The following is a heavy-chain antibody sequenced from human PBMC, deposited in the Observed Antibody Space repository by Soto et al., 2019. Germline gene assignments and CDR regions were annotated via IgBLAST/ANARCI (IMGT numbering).Heavy chain of an antibody. Sequence: EVQLVESGGGLVKPGGSLRLSCAASGFTFSNTWMNWVRLAPGKGLEWVGLTTSRSSGGTTDYAEPVKGRFTISRDDSKYTVYLQMNSLKIEDTGVYFCTTQGGRWELPSGGQGTLVNVSS. D-gene: IGHD1-26*01. V-gene: IGHV3-15*07. CDR1: GFTFSNTW. J-gene: IGHJ4*02. CDR3: TTQGGRWELPS. CDR2: TTSRSSGGTT.